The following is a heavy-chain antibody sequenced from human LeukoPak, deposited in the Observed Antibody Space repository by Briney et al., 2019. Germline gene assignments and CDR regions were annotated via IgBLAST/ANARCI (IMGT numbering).Heavy chain of an antibody. CDR1: GYTFTGYY. CDR3: ARPRRGSSWYDY. CDR2: INPNSGGT. D-gene: IGHD6-13*01. J-gene: IGHJ4*02. Sequence: GASVKVSCKASGYTFTGYYMHWVRQASGQGLEWMGRINPNSGGTNYAQKFQGRVTMTRDTSISTAYMELSRLRSDDTAVYYCARPRRGSSWYDYWGQGTLVTVSS. V-gene: IGHV1-2*06.